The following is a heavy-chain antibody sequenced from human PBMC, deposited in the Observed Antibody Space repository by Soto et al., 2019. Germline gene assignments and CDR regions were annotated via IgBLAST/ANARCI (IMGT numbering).Heavy chain of an antibody. J-gene: IGHJ4*02. CDR1: GCSISSYY. Sequence: SETLSLTCTVSGCSISSYYWSWIRQPPGKGLEWIGYIYYSGSTNYNPSLKSRVTISADTSMNQFSLALTSVTAADTAMYYCARGSTTEKVDSWGQGILVTVSS. V-gene: IGHV4-59*08. CDR3: ARGSTTEKVDS. CDR2: IYYSGST.